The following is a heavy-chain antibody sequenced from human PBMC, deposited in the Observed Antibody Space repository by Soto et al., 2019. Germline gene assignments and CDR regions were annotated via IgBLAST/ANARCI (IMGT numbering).Heavy chain of an antibody. J-gene: IGHJ5*02. D-gene: IGHD3-9*01. V-gene: IGHV3-64D*06. Sequence: PTGVLRLSCSASGFTFSEYSMHWVRQAPGKGLQYVSTISSDGDITYYADSVKGRFTISRDNSKNTLYLQMNSLRPEDTAVYYCVKVSAFYDILTGYYSTNFFDPWGQGTLVTVSS. CDR3: VKVSAFYDILTGYYSTNFFDP. CDR2: ISSDGDIT. CDR1: GFTFSEYS.